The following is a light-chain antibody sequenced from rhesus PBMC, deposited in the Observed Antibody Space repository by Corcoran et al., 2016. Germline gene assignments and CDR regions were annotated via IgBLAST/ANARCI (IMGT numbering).Light chain of an antibody. Sequence: QAVMTQEPSLTVSTGGTVTPTCSSSAGAVTNGNYQKWFQQKPGQAPRGMIYNTNSKHSWTPARFSGSLAGGKAALTLSGAQPEDEAEYYRLLYYSGAQLIFGAGTRLTVL. CDR3: LLYYSGAQLI. V-gene: IGLV7-76*01. CDR1: AGAVTNGNY. J-gene: IGLJ1*01. CDR2: NTN.